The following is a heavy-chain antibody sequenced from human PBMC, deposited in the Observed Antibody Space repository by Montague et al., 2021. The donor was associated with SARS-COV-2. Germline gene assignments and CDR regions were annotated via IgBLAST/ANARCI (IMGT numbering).Heavy chain of an antibody. CDR2: IHYSGST. CDR1: GGSISGSNYY. D-gene: IGHD3-3*01. CDR3: ARGDFGVVIIPYYYYYMDV. V-gene: IGHV4-39*01. J-gene: IGHJ6*03. Sequence: SETLSLTCTVSGGSISGSNYYWGWIRQPPGKGLEWIGTIHYSGSTYYKPSLKSQVTTSLDTSKNQFSLKLSSVTAADTAVYYCARGDFGVVIIPYYYYYMDVWGKGTTVTVSS.